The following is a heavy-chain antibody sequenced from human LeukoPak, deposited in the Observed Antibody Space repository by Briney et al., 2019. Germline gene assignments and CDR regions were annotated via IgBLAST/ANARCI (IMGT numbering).Heavy chain of an antibody. V-gene: IGHV4-31*03. J-gene: IGHJ5*02. CDR1: GGSISSGGYY. CDR2: IYYSGST. CDR3: ARDGPYYGSGSANWFDP. Sequence: SQTLSLTCTVSGGSISSGGYYWSWIRQHPGKGLEWIGYIYYSGSTYYNPSLKSRVTISVDTSKNQFSLKLSSVTAADTAVYCCARDGPYYGSGSANWFDPWGQGTLVTVSS. D-gene: IGHD3-10*01.